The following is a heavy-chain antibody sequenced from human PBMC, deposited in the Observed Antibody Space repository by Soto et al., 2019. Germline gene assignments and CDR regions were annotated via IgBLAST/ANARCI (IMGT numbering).Heavy chain of an antibody. CDR3: AEGELYWPN. D-gene: IGHD2-8*02. CDR2: IHYGGST. CDR1: GGSISRGDFY. Sequence: QVQLQESGPGLVKPSQTLSLTCTVSGGSISRGDFYWSWIRQHPGKGLEWIVYIHYGGSTFNNPYIKSRVTMSVDTSKNQFSLNLSSVTAADTAIYYCAEGELYWPNWGQGTLVTVSS. V-gene: IGHV4-31*03. J-gene: IGHJ1*01.